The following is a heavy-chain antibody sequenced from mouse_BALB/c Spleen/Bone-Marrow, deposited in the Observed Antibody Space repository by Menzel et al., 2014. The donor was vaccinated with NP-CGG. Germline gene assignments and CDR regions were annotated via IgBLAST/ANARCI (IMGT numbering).Heavy chain of an antibody. V-gene: IGHV5-9-4*01. CDR3: ARYYNYYFDY. CDR1: GFTFSSYA. Sequence: EVQVVESGGGVMKPGGSLKLSCAASGFTFSSYAMSWVRQSPEKRLEWVAEISTGGSYTYYPDTVTGRFTISRDNAKNTLYLEVNSLRSEDTAIYYCARYYNYYFDYWGQGTTLTVSS. CDR2: ISTGGSYT. D-gene: IGHD1-3*01. J-gene: IGHJ2*01.